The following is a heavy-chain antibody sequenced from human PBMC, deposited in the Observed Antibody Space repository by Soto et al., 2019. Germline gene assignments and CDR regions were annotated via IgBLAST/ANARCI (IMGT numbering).Heavy chain of an antibody. CDR2: ISGSGGST. CDR1: GFTFSSYA. D-gene: IGHD2-15*01. V-gene: IGHV3-23*01. Sequence: GGSLRLSCAASGFTFSSYAMSWVRQAPGKGLEWVSAISGSGGSTYYADSVKGRFTISRDNSKNTLYLQMNSLRAEDTAVYYCAKFSGALLLFPYYFDYWGQGTLVTVSS. J-gene: IGHJ4*02. CDR3: AKFSGALLLFPYYFDY.